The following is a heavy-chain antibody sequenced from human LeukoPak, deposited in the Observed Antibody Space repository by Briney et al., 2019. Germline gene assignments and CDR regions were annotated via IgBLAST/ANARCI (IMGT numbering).Heavy chain of an antibody. V-gene: IGHV3-30*19. J-gene: IGHJ1*01. Sequence: PGGSLRLSCAASGFTFSSYGMHWVRQAPGKGLEWVAVIWYDGSNKYYADSVKGRFTISRDNSKNTLYLQMNSLRAEDTAVYYCARGPVPAGYYDSSGYYSIAEYFQHWGQGTLVTVSS. CDR2: IWYDGSNK. D-gene: IGHD3-22*01. CDR1: GFTFSSYG. CDR3: ARGPVPAGYYDSSGYYSIAEYFQH.